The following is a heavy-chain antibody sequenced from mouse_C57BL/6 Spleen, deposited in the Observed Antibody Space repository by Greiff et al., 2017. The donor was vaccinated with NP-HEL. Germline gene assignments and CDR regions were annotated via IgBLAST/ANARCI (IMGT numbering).Heavy chain of an antibody. CDR1: GYTFTSYT. D-gene: IGHD1-1*01. J-gene: IGHJ2*01. Sequence: VMLVESGAELARPGASVKMSCKASGYTFTSYTMHWVNQRPGQGLEWIGYINPSSGYTKYNQKFKDKATLTADKSSSTAYMQLSSLTSEDSAVYYCARKNYGSSYFDYWGQGTTLTVSS. CDR3: ARKNYGSSYFDY. V-gene: IGHV1-4*01. CDR2: INPSSGYT.